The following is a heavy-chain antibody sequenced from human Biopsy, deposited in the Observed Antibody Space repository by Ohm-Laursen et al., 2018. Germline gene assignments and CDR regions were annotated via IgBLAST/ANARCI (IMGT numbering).Heavy chain of an antibody. J-gene: IGHJ4*02. CDR1: AFNVAMNN. D-gene: IGHD3-16*01. CDR2: NHGSGRT. Sequence: SRRLSCTATAFNVAMNNMNWARHAPGKGLEWGSMNHGSGRTDYADTVKDRFTVSRDNSKDTVYLQMNALRVDDTGMYYCAGAGGLSFWGQGALVTVSS. CDR3: AGAGGLSF. V-gene: IGHV3-66*01.